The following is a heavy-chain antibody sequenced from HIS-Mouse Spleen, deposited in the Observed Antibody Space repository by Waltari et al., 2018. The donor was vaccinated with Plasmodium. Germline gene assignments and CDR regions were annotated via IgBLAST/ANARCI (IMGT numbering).Heavy chain of an antibody. Sequence: QVQLQESGPGLVKPSETLSLTCTVSGYSISSGYYWGWIRPPPGKGLAWIGSLYHSWSTYATPSLKSRVTIPVDTSKNQFSLKLSSVTAADTAVYYCARSLGIASSYWYFDLWGRGTLVTVSS. J-gene: IGHJ2*01. CDR3: ARSLGIASSYWYFDL. CDR1: GYSISSGYY. D-gene: IGHD2-15*01. V-gene: IGHV4-38-2*02. CDR2: LYHSWST.